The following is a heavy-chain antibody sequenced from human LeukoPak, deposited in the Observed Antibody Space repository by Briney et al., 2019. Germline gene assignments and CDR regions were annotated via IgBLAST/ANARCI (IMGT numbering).Heavy chain of an antibody. CDR2: IYTSGST. V-gene: IGHV4-61*02. Sequence: SETLSLTCTVSGGSISSGSYYWSWIRQPAGKGLEWIGRIYTSGSTNYNPSLKSRVTISVDTSKNQFSLKLSSVTAADTAVYYCASIGVYDFWSGYYPVYWYFDLWGRGTLVTVSS. CDR1: GGSISSGSYY. D-gene: IGHD3-3*01. J-gene: IGHJ2*01. CDR3: ASIGVYDFWSGYYPVYWYFDL.